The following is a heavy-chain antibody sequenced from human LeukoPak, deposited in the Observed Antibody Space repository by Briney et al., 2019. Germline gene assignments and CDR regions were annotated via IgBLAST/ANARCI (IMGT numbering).Heavy chain of an antibody. CDR2: IYHSGNT. D-gene: IGHD1-26*01. Sequence: PSETLSLTCSVSGGSVSSSLYAWSWIRQPPGKGLEWIAYIYHSGNTDYNPSLKSRVTISVDTSKNQFSLKLSSVIAADTAVYYCARGPNISDYFDYWGQGTLVTVSS. CDR1: GGSVSSSLYA. CDR3: ARGPNISDYFDY. V-gene: IGHV4-61*01. J-gene: IGHJ4*02.